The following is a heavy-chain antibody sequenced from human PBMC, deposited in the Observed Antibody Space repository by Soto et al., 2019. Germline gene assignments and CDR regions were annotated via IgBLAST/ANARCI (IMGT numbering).Heavy chain of an antibody. CDR3: ARWEFGGIVN. CDR1: GGSFGAYY. D-gene: IGHD1-26*01. CDR2: INHSGST. V-gene: IGHV4-34*01. J-gene: IGHJ4*02. Sequence: TLSLTSAVSGGSFGAYYWSRLRQPPGNGLEWIGEINHSGSTNYNPSLKSRVTISVDTSTNQFSLKMRFVTAAGTDVYYCARWEFGGIVNWGQGTLVTVSS.